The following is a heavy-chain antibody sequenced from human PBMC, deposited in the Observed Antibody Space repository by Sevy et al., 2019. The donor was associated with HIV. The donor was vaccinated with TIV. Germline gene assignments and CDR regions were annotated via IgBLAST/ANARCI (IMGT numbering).Heavy chain of an antibody. J-gene: IGHJ2*01. CDR1: GFTFNNYA. D-gene: IGHD6-13*01. Sequence: GGSLRLSCAASGFTFNNYAMSWVRQAPGKGLEGKGLEWVSTISGGGGGTYYADSVRGRFTISSDNSKNTLYLQVNSLRVEETAVYYCAKHYIHDIADGWYLDLWGRCTLVTVSS. CDR2: ISGGGGGT. CDR3: AKHYIHDIADGWYLDL. V-gene: IGHV3-23*01.